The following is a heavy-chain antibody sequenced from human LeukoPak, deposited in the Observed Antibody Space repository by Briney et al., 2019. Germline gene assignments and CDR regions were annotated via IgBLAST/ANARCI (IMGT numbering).Heavy chain of an antibody. J-gene: IGHJ2*01. Sequence: SETLSLTCYVSGASISDYYWGWVRQSPGKGLEWIASLLYSGSLYYNPSLKSRVAISVDTSKTHFSLNLTSVTTADTAVYHCARTGRRGYFDLWGRGSLVTVSS. CDR3: ARTGRRGYFDL. CDR1: GASISDYY. D-gene: IGHD1-14*01. V-gene: IGHV4-38-2*01. CDR2: LLYSGSL.